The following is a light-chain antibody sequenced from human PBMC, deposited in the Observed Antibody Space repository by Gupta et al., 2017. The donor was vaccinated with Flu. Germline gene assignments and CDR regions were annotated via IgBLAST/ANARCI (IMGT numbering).Light chain of an antibody. CDR2: EHN. CDR3: VSWDSSLSAVV. CDR1: SSKIGNNY. Sequence: QSVLTQPPSVSSAPGQKVTISCSGSSSKIGNNYVSWYQQIPGTTPNLLIYEHNKRPSGVPERFSGSKSVTTATLGITRLQTGGEANYYCVSWDSSLSAVVFGGGTKLTVL. V-gene: IGLV1-51*02. J-gene: IGLJ2*01.